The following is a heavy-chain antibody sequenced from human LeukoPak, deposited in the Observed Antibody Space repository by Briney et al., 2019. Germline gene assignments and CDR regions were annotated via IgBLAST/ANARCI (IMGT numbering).Heavy chain of an antibody. Sequence: PGGSLRLSCAASGFTLSSYNMNWVRQAPGQGLEWVSSISSSSTYTDYADSVKGRFTISRDNAKNTLYLPMNSLRGEDTAVYYCARDRCGGDCFAFDIWGQGTMVTVSS. J-gene: IGHJ3*02. CDR1: GFTLSSYN. D-gene: IGHD2-21*02. CDR2: ISSSSTYT. CDR3: ARDRCGGDCFAFDI. V-gene: IGHV3-21*01.